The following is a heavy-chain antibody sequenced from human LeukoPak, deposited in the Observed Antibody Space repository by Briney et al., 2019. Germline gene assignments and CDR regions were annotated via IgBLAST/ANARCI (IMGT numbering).Heavy chain of an antibody. J-gene: IGHJ4*02. CDR3: AREWNIQYSMGVDY. CDR1: GFTFSSSF. Sequence: GGSLRLSCAASGFTFSSSFMSWVRQTPGKGLEWVAHIAQDGGEKNYVVSVEGRFTISRDNAKNSLYLEMTLLRAEDTAVYYCAREWNIQYSMGVDYWGQGTLVTVSS. CDR2: IAQDGGEK. V-gene: IGHV3-7*01. D-gene: IGHD3-3*01.